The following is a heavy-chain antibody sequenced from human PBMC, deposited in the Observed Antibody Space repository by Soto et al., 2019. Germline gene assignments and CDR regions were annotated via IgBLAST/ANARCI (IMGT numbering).Heavy chain of an antibody. Sequence: ASVKVSCKASGYTFTSYGISWVRQAPGQGLEWMGWISAYNGNTNYAQKLQGRVTMTTDTSTSTAYMELRSLRSDDTAVYYCAGHNSSGWYRHWFDPWGQGTLVTVSS. CDR2: ISAYNGNT. D-gene: IGHD6-19*01. CDR1: GYTFTSYG. CDR3: AGHNSSGWYRHWFDP. J-gene: IGHJ5*02. V-gene: IGHV1-18*01.